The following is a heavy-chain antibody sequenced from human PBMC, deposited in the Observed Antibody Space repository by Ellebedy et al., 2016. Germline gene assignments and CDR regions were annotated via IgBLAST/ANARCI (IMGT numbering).Heavy chain of an antibody. V-gene: IGHV3-9*01. CDR1: GFIFDTYA. D-gene: IGHD3-10*01. Sequence: GGSLRLSCAASGFIFDTYAMHWVRQAPGKGLEWVAGISWNSGNIDYADSVKGRFTISRDNGKNSLFLQMNSLRPEDTALYYCAKDLMIRGLITPDLDSWGQGTLVTVSS. J-gene: IGHJ4*02. CDR2: ISWNSGNI. CDR3: AKDLMIRGLITPDLDS.